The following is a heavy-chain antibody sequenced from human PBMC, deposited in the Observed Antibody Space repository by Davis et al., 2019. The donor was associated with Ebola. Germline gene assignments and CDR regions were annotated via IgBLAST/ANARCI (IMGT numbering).Heavy chain of an antibody. CDR1: GGSISSYY. CDR3: ARDGYYGSGSYFDY. CDR2: IYYSGIT. Sequence: SETLSLTCTVSGGSISSYYWSWIRQPPGKGLEWIGYIYYSGITNYNPSLKSRVTISVDTSKNQFSLKLSSVTAADTAVYHCARDGYYGSGSYFDYWGQGTLVTVSS. D-gene: IGHD3-10*01. J-gene: IGHJ4*02. V-gene: IGHV4-59*01.